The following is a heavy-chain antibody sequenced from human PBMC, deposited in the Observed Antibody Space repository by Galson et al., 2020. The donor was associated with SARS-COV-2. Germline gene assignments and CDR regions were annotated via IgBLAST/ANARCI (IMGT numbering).Heavy chain of an antibody. CDR2: IYSEGSST. Sequence: ALHGESLRLSCAVSGFTFSNHWMHWVRQAPGKGLGWVSRIYSEGSSTSYADSVKGRFTISGDNAKNTLYLQMNSLRAEDTAVYYCARGDMGNDYFDYWGQGTLVTVSS. CDR1: GFTFSNHW. CDR3: ARGDMGNDYFDY. J-gene: IGHJ4*02. D-gene: IGHD7-27*01. V-gene: IGHV3-74*01.